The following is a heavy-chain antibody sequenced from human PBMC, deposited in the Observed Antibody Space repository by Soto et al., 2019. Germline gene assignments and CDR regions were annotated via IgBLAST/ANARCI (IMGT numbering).Heavy chain of an antibody. CDR1: GYTFTSYG. Sequence: KHPTASVKVSCKASGYTFTSYGISWVRQAPGQGLEWMGWISAYNGNTNYAQKLQGRVTMTTDTSTSTAYMELRSLRSDDTAVYYSARVSYGSGIPGVFDYWGQGTLVTVSS. V-gene: IGHV1-18*01. CDR3: ARVSYGSGIPGVFDY. D-gene: IGHD3-10*01. J-gene: IGHJ4*02. CDR2: ISAYNGNT.